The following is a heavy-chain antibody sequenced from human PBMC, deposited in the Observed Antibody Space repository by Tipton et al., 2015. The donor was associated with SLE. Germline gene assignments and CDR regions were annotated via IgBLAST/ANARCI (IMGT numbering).Heavy chain of an antibody. CDR2: IWYDGSNK. CDR1: GFPFSTYG. CDR3: AKDALPYFDY. Sequence: SLRLSCAASGFPFSTYGMHWVRQAPGKGLEWVAVIWYDGSNKYYADSVKGRFTISRDNSKNTLYLQMNSLRAEDTAVYYCAKDALPYFDYWGQGTLVTVSS. D-gene: IGHD1-26*01. V-gene: IGHV3-33*06. J-gene: IGHJ4*02.